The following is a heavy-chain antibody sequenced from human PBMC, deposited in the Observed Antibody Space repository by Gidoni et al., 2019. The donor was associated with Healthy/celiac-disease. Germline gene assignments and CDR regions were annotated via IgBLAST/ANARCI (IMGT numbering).Heavy chain of an antibody. J-gene: IGHJ4*02. V-gene: IGHV1-69*01. CDR1: GGTFRRYA. CDR2: IIPIFGTA. CDR3: ARDKAAAGTLPYFDY. Sequence: QVQLVPSGAEVKKPGSSVQVSCKASGGTFRRYAISWVRQAPGQGLEGMGGIIPIFGTANYAQKFQGRVTITADESTSTAYMELSSLRSEDTAVYYCARDKAAAGTLPYFDYWGQGTLVTVSS. D-gene: IGHD6-13*01.